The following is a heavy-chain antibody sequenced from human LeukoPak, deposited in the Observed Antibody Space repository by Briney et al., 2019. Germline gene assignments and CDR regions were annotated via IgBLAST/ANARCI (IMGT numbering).Heavy chain of an antibody. CDR1: GGSISSGGYS. Sequence: SSETLSLTCAVSGGSISSGGYSWSWIRQPPGKGLEWVGYIYHSGSTYYNPSLKSRVTISVDRSKNQFSLKLSSVTAADTAVYYCASTDYGDYNYWGQGTLVTVSS. V-gene: IGHV4-30-2*01. CDR2: IYHSGST. J-gene: IGHJ4*02. CDR3: ASTDYGDYNY. D-gene: IGHD4-17*01.